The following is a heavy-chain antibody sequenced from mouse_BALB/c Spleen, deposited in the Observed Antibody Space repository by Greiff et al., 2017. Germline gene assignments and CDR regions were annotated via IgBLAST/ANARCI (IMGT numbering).Heavy chain of an antibody. CDR2: ISSGGSYT. Sequence: EVHLVESGGDLVKPGGSLKLSCAASGFTFSSYGMSWVRQTPDKRLEWVATISSGGSYTYYPDSVKGRFTISRDNAKNTLYLQMSSLKSEDTAMYYCARHGPLGFAYWGQGTLVTVSA. CDR1: GFTFSSYG. J-gene: IGHJ3*01. CDR3: ARHGPLGFAY. V-gene: IGHV5-6*01.